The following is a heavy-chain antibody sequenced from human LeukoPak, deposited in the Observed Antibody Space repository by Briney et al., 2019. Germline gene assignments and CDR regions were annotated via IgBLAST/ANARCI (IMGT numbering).Heavy chain of an antibody. CDR2: MNPNSGNT. CDR3: ARERSSSYYYYYMDV. D-gene: IGHD6-13*01. V-gene: IGHV1-8*03. J-gene: IGHJ6*03. CDR1: GYTFTSCD. Sequence: ASVKVSCKASGYTFTSCDINWVRQATGQGLEWMGWMNPNSGNTGYAQKFQGRVTITRNTSISTAYMELSSLRSEDTAVYYCARERSSSYYYYYMDVWGKGTTVTVSS.